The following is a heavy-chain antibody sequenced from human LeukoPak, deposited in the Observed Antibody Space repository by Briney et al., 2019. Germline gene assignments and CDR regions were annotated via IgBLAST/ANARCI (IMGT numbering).Heavy chain of an antibody. CDR1: GFTFSSYA. J-gene: IGHJ4*02. CDR3: ARDLRYYGSGSPAPFDY. CDR2: ISYDGSNK. D-gene: IGHD3-10*01. Sequence: GGSLRLSCAASGFTFSSYAMHWVRQAPGKGPEVVAVISYDGSNKYYADSVKGRFTISRDNSKNTLYLQMNSLRAEDTAVYYCARDLRYYGSGSPAPFDYWGQGTPVTVSS. V-gene: IGHV3-30*01.